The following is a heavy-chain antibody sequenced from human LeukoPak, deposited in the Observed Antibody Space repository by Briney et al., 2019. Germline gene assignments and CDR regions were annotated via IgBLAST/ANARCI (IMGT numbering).Heavy chain of an antibody. CDR1: GFTFSDHF. Sequence: GGSLRLSCSTSGFTFSDHFMHWVRQAPGKGLEYVSSIGPNGASTLYADSVKGRFTISRDNSKNALYLQLTSLRLEDTALYYCVKDLTGTWSFDYWGQGTLVTVSS. D-gene: IGHD3-9*01. CDR3: VKDLTGTWSFDY. V-gene: IGHV3-64D*06. CDR2: IGPNGAST. J-gene: IGHJ4*02.